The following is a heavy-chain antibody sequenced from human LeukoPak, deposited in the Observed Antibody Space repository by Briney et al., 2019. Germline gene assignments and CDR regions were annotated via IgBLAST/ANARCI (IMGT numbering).Heavy chain of an antibody. CDR2: IYYSGST. V-gene: IGHV4-59*01. Sequence: SETLSLTCTVSGGSISSYYWSWIRQPPGKGLEWIGYIYYSGSTNYNPSLKSRVTISVDTSKNQFSLKLSSVTAADTAVYYCAGVAEPYYYYMDVWGKGTTVTVSS. CDR1: GGSISSYY. D-gene: IGHD1-14*01. CDR3: AGVAEPYYYYMDV. J-gene: IGHJ6*03.